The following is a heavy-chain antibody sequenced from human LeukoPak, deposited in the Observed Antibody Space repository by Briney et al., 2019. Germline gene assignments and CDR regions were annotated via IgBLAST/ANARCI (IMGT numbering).Heavy chain of an antibody. D-gene: IGHD3-3*01. Sequence: PSETLSLTCTVSGGSISSYYWSWIRQPPGKGLEWIGHIYYSGSTNYNPSLKSRVTISLDTSKNHFSLKLSSVTAADTAVYYCARGFTRAGHYYFYYMDVWGKGTTVTVSS. CDR1: GGSISSYY. J-gene: IGHJ6*03. CDR3: ARGFTRAGHYYFYYMDV. V-gene: IGHV4-59*01. CDR2: IYYSGST.